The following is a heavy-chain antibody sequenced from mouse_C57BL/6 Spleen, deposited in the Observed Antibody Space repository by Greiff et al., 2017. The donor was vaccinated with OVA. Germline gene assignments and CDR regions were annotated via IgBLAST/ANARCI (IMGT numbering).Heavy chain of an antibody. CDR3: ARQRSYYFDY. J-gene: IGHJ2*01. CDR1: GFTFSDYG. CDR2: ISSGSSTI. D-gene: IGHD1-1*01. V-gene: IGHV5-17*01. Sequence: EVKLVESGGGLVKPGGSLKLSCAASGFTFSDYGMHWVRQAPEKGLEWVAYISSGSSTIYYADTVKGRFPISRDNAKNTLFLQMTSLRSEDTAMYYCARQRSYYFDYWGQGTTLTVSS.